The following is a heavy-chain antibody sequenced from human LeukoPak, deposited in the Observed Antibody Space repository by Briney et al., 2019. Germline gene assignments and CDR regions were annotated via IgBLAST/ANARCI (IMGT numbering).Heavy chain of an antibody. Sequence: SETLSLTCTVSGGSISTSSYYWGWIRQPPGKGLEWIGNIYYIGSTYYSPSLKSRVTISVDTSKNQFSLRLSSVTAADTAFYCCATHRFDSVTQFDYWGQGTLVTVSS. V-gene: IGHV4-39*01. CDR2: IYYIGST. CDR3: ATHRFDSVTQFDY. CDR1: GGSISTSSYY. D-gene: IGHD2-21*02. J-gene: IGHJ4*02.